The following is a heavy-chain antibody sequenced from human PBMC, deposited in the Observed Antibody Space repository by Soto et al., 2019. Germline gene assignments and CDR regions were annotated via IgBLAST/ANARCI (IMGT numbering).Heavy chain of an antibody. Sequence: ASVKVSCRASGYTFTSYAMHWVRQAPGQRLEWMGWINAGNGNTKYSQKFQGRVTITRDTSASTAYMELSSLRSEDTAVYYCARVPRQQLVTSFDYWGQGTLVTVSS. CDR3: ARVPRQQLVTSFDY. V-gene: IGHV1-3*01. D-gene: IGHD6-13*01. J-gene: IGHJ4*02. CDR1: GYTFTSYA. CDR2: INAGNGNT.